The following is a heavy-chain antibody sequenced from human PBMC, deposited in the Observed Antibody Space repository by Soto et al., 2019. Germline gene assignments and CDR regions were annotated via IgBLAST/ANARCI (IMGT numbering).Heavy chain of an antibody. D-gene: IGHD3-22*01. Sequence: GGSLRLSCAASGFTFSSYGMHWVRQAPGKGLEWVAVIWYDGSNKYYADSVKGRFTISRDNSKNTLYLQMNSLRAEDTAVYYCAREPGRGWLLTYYFDYWGQGTLVTVSS. CDR2: IWYDGSNK. CDR1: GFTFSSYG. CDR3: AREPGRGWLLTYYFDY. V-gene: IGHV3-33*01. J-gene: IGHJ4*02.